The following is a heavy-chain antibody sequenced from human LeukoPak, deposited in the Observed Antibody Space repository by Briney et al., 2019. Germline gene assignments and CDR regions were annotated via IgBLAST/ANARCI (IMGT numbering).Heavy chain of an antibody. CDR3: AKDRWRDGSSSFDN. Sequence: ASVKVSCKASGYTFSSYSINWVRQAPGQGLEWMGWISTFNGNTNYAQKLQGRVTMTTDTSTSTAYMELRSLKSDDTAVYYCAKDRWRDGSSSFDNWGQGTLVTVSS. J-gene: IGHJ4*02. CDR2: ISTFNGNT. V-gene: IGHV1-18*01. CDR1: GYTFSSYS. D-gene: IGHD6-6*01.